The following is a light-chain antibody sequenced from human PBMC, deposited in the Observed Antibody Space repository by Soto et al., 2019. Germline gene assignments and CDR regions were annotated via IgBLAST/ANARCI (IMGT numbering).Light chain of an antibody. V-gene: IGKV3-20*01. J-gene: IGKJ2*01. CDR3: QHYGT. CDR2: SAS. CDR1: QSVSSAY. Sequence: EIVLTQSPGTLSLSPGERATLSCRASQSVSSAYLAWYQQKPGQAPRLLIYSASNRATGIADRFSGSGSGTDFTLTISRLEPEDFAVYYCQHYGTFGQGTKVEIK.